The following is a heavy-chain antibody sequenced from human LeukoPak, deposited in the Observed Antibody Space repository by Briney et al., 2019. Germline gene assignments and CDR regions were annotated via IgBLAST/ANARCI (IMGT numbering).Heavy chain of an antibody. CDR2: ISWDGGST. J-gene: IGHJ4*02. CDR3: AKDSEDCSGGSCYLGTYYFDY. V-gene: IGHV3-43D*03. CDR1: GFTFDDYA. D-gene: IGHD2-15*01. Sequence: GGSLRLSCAASGFTFDDYAMHWVRQAPGKGLEWVSLISWDGGSTYYADSVEGRFTISRDNSKNSLYLQMNSLRAEDTALYYCAKDSEDCSGGSCYLGTYYFDYWGQGTLVTVSS.